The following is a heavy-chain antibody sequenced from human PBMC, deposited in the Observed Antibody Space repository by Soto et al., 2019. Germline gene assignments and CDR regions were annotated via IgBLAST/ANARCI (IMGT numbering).Heavy chain of an antibody. J-gene: IGHJ6*02. CDR1: GFTFNNYY. V-gene: IGHV3-11*05. CDR2: ITGGSVGT. Sequence: QVPLVESGGGLVKPGGSLRLSCEASGFTFNNYYMSWIRQAPGKGLEWISTITGGSVGTAYADSVKGRFTISRDDAKNSLYLQMDSLRADDTALYYCAREYYYAMDVWGQGTTVTVSS. CDR3: AREYYYAMDV.